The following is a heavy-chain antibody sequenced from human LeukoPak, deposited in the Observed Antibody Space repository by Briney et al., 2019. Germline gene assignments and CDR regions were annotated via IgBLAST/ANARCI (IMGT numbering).Heavy chain of an antibody. CDR3: AKRVTVTTKYFDS. CDR2: IGTGGET. Sequence: PGGSLRLSCAASGFTFSSYGMHWVRQAPGQGLEWISVIGTGGETHYAESVRGRFTISRSNFKNTLYLQMNSLRAEDTAVYYCAKRVTVTTKYFDSWGQGTLVTVSS. D-gene: IGHD4-17*01. V-gene: IGHV3-23*01. CDR1: GFTFSSYG. J-gene: IGHJ4*02.